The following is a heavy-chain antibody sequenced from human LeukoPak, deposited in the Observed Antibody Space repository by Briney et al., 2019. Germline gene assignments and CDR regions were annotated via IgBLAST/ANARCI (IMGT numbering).Heavy chain of an antibody. Sequence: SETLSLTCTVSSGSISSGSYYWSWIRQPPGKGLEWIGSFYYTGSTYYNPSLKSRVTISVDTSKNQFSLRLSSVTAADTAFYYCVRPGIVGATAFDYWGQGTLVTVSS. D-gene: IGHD1-26*01. J-gene: IGHJ4*02. CDR3: VRPGIVGATAFDY. CDR2: FYYTGST. V-gene: IGHV4-39*01. CDR1: SGSISSGSYY.